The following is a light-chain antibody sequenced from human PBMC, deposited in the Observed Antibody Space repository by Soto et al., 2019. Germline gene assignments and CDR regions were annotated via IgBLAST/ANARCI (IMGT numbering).Light chain of an antibody. J-gene: IGKJ5*01. CDR3: QLYGRSIT. CDR2: GAS. CDR1: QSVDSSY. Sequence: EIVLAQTPRTLSLSPGERATPSRRATQSVDSSYLAWYQQKPGQAPRLLIYGASSRATGIPDRVSGSGSGTDFTLTITRLEPEDFAVYYCQLYGRSITFGQGTRLEIK. V-gene: IGKV3-20*01.